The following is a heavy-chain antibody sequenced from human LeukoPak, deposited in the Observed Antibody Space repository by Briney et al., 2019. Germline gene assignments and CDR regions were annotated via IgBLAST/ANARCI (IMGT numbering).Heavy chain of an antibody. J-gene: IGHJ4*02. Sequence: GGSLRLSCAASALTFNSCGMHWVRQAPGKGLEWVALIRFDGINKFYADSVKGRFTVSRDNSKNTVHLQMSSLRAEDTAVYYCAKIGLGSSSWWYFDFWGQGALVTVSS. CDR3: AKIGLGSSSWWYFDF. CDR1: ALTFNSCG. CDR2: IRFDGINK. V-gene: IGHV3-30*02. D-gene: IGHD6-13*01.